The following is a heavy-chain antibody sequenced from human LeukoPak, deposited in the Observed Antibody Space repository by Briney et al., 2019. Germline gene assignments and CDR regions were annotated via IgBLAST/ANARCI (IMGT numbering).Heavy chain of an antibody. CDR1: RFTFSNYA. J-gene: IGHJ4*02. V-gene: IGHV3-23*01. D-gene: IGHD3-22*01. CDR2: ISGSGGST. Sequence: GGSLRLSCAASRFTFSNYAMSWVRQAPGKGLEWVSTISGSGGSTYYADSVKGRFTISRDNSKNTLHLQMNSLRAEDTAVYYCAKALNYYDSSGCDYWGQGTLVTVSS. CDR3: AKALNYYDSSGCDY.